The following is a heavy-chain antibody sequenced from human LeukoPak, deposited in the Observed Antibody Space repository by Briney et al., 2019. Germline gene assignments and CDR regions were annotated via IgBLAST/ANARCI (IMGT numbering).Heavy chain of an antibody. CDR1: GFTFSTYA. J-gene: IGHJ4*02. CDR2: ISGGGGRT. CDR3: AKDKDVYAYGGVDY. Sequence: HPGGSLRLSCAVSGFTFSTYAMSWVRQSLGKGLEWVSGISGGGGRTYYADSVKGRFTISRENSNNTLFLQMNSLRVEDTAVYYCAKDKDVYAYGGVDYWGQGTLVTVSS. V-gene: IGHV3-23*01. D-gene: IGHD3-10*01.